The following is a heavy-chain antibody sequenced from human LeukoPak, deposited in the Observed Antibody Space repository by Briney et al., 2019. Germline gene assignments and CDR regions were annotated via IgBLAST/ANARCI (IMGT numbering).Heavy chain of an antibody. CDR1: GFTVSTNY. CDR3: ARGGWFGELVRRFGYYYYYMDV. Sequence: GGSLRLSCAASGFTVSTNYMSWVRQAPGKGLEWVSVIYSGGSTYYADSVKGRFTISRDNSENTLYLQMNSLRAEDTAVYYCARGGWFGELVRRFGYYYYYMDVWGKGTTVTVSS. V-gene: IGHV3-53*01. J-gene: IGHJ6*03. CDR2: IYSGGST. D-gene: IGHD3-10*01.